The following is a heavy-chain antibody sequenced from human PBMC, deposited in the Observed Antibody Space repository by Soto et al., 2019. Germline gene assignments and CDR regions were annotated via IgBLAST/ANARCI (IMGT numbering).Heavy chain of an antibody. V-gene: IGHV4-59*08. Sequence: SETLSLTCTVSVGSISSYYWSWIRQPPGKGLEWIGYIYYSGSTNYNPSLKSRVTISVDTSKNQFSLKLSSVTAADTAVYYCARQVRVVTGPEREGWFDPWGQGTLVTVS. D-gene: IGHD2-21*02. CDR3: ARQVRVVTGPEREGWFDP. J-gene: IGHJ5*02. CDR2: IYYSGST. CDR1: VGSISSYY.